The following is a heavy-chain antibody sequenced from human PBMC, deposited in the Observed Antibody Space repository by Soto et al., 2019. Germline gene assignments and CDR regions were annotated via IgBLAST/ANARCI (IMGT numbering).Heavy chain of an antibody. D-gene: IGHD1-26*01. CDR2: IYTSGST. J-gene: IGHJ6*02. CDR3: ARDGGSFLQYYYYSGMDV. CDR1: GGSISSYY. V-gene: IGHV4-4*07. Sequence: QVQLQESGPGLVKPSETLSLTCTVSGGSISSYYWSWIRQPAGKGLEWIGRIYTSGSTNYNPSLKSRVTMSVDTSKNQFSLKLSSVTAADTAVYYCARDGGSFLQYYYYSGMDVWGQGTTVTVSS.